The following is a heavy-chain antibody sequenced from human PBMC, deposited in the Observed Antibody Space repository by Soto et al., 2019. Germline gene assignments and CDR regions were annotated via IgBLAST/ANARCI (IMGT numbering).Heavy chain of an antibody. CDR2: IYNSGST. D-gene: IGHD2-21*01. Sequence: SETLSLTCAVPGGSISGGYYSWSWIRQPPANGVEWIGFIYNSGSTYYNSSLKSRVTISVDRSKNHFFLNLTSVTAADTAVYYYCSYRKCFQLWGQGTKGTV. CDR3: CSYRKCFQL. CDR1: GGSISGGYYS. J-gene: IGHJ3*01. V-gene: IGHV4-30-2*01.